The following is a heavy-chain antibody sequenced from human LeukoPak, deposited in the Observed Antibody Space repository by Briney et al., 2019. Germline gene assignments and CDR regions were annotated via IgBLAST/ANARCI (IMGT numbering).Heavy chain of an antibody. CDR1: GYSFTAYY. CDR2: INPSGGST. J-gene: IGHJ4*02. CDR3: ARDRRRGHYFDY. D-gene: IGHD3-10*01. V-gene: IGHV1-46*01. Sequence: ASVRVSCKASGYSFTAYYIHWVRQAPGQGLEWMGIINPSGGSTSYAQKFQGRVTMTRDTSTSTVYMELSSLRSEDTAVYYCARDRRRGHYFDYWGQGTLVTVSS.